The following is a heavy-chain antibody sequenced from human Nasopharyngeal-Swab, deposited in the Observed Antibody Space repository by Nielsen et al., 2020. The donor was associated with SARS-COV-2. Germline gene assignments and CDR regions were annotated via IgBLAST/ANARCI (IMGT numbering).Heavy chain of an antibody. D-gene: IGHD4-23*01. J-gene: IGHJ6*03. CDR1: GGSISSSSYY. CDR3: ARSDYGGKENSYYYYYYMDV. CDR2: IYYSGST. V-gene: IGHV4-61*05. Sequence: SETLSLTCTVSGGSISSSSYYWGWIRQPPGKGLEWIGYIYYSGSTNYNPSLKSRVTISVDTSKNQFSLKLSSVTAADTAVYYCARSDYGGKENSYYYYYYMDVWGKGTTVTVSS.